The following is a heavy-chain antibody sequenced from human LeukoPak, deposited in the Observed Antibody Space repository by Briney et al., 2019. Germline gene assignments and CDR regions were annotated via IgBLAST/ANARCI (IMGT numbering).Heavy chain of an antibody. CDR2: ISGGGDSA. J-gene: IGHJ4*02. CDR3: AKLGCTGTFCYANY. CDR1: GFTFSDYA. Sequence: GGSRRLSCAASGFTFSDYAMTWVRQTPGKGLEWVSAISGGGDSADYADSMKGRFTISRDNSKNTLYLQMNSLRAEDTALYYCAKLGCTGTFCYANYWGQGTLVTVSS. V-gene: IGHV3-23*01. D-gene: IGHD2-2*01.